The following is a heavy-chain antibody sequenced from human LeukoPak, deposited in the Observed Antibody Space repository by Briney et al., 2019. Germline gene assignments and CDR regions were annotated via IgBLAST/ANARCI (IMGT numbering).Heavy chain of an antibody. Sequence: PSETLSLTCTVSGGSVSSGSYYWSWIRQPPGKGLEWIGYIYYSGSTNYNPSLKSRVTISVDTSKNQFSLKLSSVTAADTAVYYCAREKEYYGSGSFDYRGQGTLVTVSS. J-gene: IGHJ4*02. V-gene: IGHV4-61*01. CDR1: GGSVSSGSYY. D-gene: IGHD3-10*01. CDR2: IYYSGST. CDR3: AREKEYYGSGSFDY.